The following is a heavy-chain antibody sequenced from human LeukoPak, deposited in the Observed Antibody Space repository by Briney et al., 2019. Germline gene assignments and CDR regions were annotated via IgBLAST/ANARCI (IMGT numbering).Heavy chain of an antibody. CDR3: ARGRATDYYDSSSHFDY. J-gene: IGHJ4*02. CDR2: INHSGST. Sequence: PSETLSLTCAVYGGSFSDYYWSRIRQPPGKGLEWIGEINHSGSTNYNPSLQSRVTISIDTSKNQFSLKLSSVTAADTAVYYCARGRATDYYDSSSHFDYWGQGTLVTVSS. CDR1: GGSFSDYY. D-gene: IGHD3-22*01. V-gene: IGHV4-34*01.